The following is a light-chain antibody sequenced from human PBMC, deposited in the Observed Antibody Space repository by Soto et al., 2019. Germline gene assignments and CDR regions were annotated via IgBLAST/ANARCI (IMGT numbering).Light chain of an antibody. J-gene: IGKJ1*01. CDR1: QRFGSSN. Sequence: EIVLTQSPGTLSLSPGERGTLSCRASQRFGSSNLAWYQQKPGQAPRLLIYSTSSRATGIPDRFSGSGSGTDFTLTISRLEPEDFAVYYCHQYNNWPPWTFGQGTKVDIK. V-gene: IGKV3-20*01. CDR3: HQYNNWPPWT. CDR2: STS.